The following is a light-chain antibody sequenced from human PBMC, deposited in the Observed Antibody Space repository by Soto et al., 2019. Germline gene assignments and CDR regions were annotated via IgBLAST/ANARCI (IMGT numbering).Light chain of an antibody. J-gene: IGKJ2*01. CDR1: QSVSSK. CDR3: QQYHDWPPST. V-gene: IGKV3-15*01. CDR2: GAS. Sequence: EIVMTQSQATLSVSPGERATLSCRASQSVSSKLAWYQQKPGQAPRLLIYGASTRATGIPGRISGSGSDTEFTLTISNLQSEDFAVYYCQQYHDWPPSTFGQGTKLEIQ.